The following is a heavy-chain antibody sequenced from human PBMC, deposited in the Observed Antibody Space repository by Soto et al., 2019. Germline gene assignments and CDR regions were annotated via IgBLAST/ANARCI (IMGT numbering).Heavy chain of an antibody. J-gene: IGHJ5*02. D-gene: IGHD6-13*01. V-gene: IGHV3-21*01. CDR1: GFTFSSYS. CDR2: ISSSSSYI. CDR3: ARDESSSWARNWFAP. Sequence: GGSLRLSCAASGFTFSSYSMNWVRQAPGKGLEWVSSISSSSSYIYYADSVKGRFTISRDNAKNSLYLQMNSLRAEDTAVYYCARDESSSWARNWFAPWGQGTLVTVSS.